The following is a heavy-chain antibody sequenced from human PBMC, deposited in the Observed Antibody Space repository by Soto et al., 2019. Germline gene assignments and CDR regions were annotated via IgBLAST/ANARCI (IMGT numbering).Heavy chain of an antibody. D-gene: IGHD6-6*01. Sequence: QVQLVQSGDEVKNPGASVKVSCKTSGYTFFSYGISWVRQAPGQGLEWMGWISGYNGNTNYAQKFQARVTKTADTSTRTAYMELRSLRSDDTAFYYCARKSSSSSWFDPWGQGTLVTVSS. V-gene: IGHV1-18*01. CDR3: ARKSSSSSWFDP. CDR1: GYTFFSYG. CDR2: ISGYNGNT. J-gene: IGHJ5*02.